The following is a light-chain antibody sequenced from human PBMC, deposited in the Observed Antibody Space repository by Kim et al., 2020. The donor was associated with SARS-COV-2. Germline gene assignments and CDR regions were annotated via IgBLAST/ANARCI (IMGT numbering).Light chain of an antibody. CDR1: SGDVGGYNY. CDR2: DVS. J-gene: IGLJ2*01. V-gene: IGLV2-14*03. CDR3: SSYTSSSTLVV. Sequence: QSITLSCTGTSGDVGGYNYVSWYQQHPGKAPILMIYDVSNRPSGVSNRFSGSKSGNTASLTISGLQAEDEADYYCSSYTSSSTLVVFGGGTQLTVL.